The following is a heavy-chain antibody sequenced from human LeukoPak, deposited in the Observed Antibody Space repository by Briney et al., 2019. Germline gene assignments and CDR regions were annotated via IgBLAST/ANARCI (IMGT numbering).Heavy chain of an antibody. CDR3: ARLVVAATREPDDY. J-gene: IGHJ4*02. V-gene: IGHV3-21*01. CDR2: ISSSSSYI. CDR1: GFTFGDYA. Sequence: GGSLRLSCTASGFTFGDYAMSWVRQAPGKGLEWVSSISSSSSYIYYADSVKGRFTISRDNAKNSLYLQMNSLRAEDTAVYYCARLVVAATREPDDYWGQGTLVTVSS. D-gene: IGHD2-15*01.